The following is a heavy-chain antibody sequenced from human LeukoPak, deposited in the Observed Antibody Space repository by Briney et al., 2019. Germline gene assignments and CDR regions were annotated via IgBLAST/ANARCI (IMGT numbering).Heavy chain of an antibody. D-gene: IGHD1-26*01. J-gene: IGHJ5*02. CDR1: GFTFSSYA. Sequence: PGGSLRLSCAASGFTFSSYAMSWVRQAPGKGLEWVSAISGSGGSTYYADSVKGRFTISRDNSKNTLYLQMNSLRAEDTAVYYCARGQVGATTTIRFDPWGQGTLVTVSS. CDR2: ISGSGGST. V-gene: IGHV3-23*01. CDR3: ARGQVGATTTIRFDP.